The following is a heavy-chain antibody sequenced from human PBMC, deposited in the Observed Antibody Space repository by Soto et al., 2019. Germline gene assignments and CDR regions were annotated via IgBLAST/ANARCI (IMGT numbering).Heavy chain of an antibody. CDR2: ISAYNGNT. CDR1: GYTFTSYG. Sequence: ASVKVSCQASGYTFTSYGISWVRQAPGQGLEWMGWISAYNGNTNYAQKLQGRVTMTTDTSTSTAYMELRSLRSDDTAVYYCARGGGYSYGANYYYLGMDGCGQVTTVTLSS. J-gene: IGHJ6*02. D-gene: IGHD5-18*01. V-gene: IGHV1-18*04. CDR3: ARGGGYSYGANYYYLGMDG.